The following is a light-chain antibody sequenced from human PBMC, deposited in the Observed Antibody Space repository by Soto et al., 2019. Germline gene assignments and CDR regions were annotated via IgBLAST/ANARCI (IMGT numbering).Light chain of an antibody. Sequence: EIVMTQSPATLSVSPGDRVPLSCRASQSIIDNLAWFQQKSGQAPRLLIHGAFKRATGVPGRFTACGAGTEFTLTISSLQSEDSAVYYCQQYHNWPPQYTFGQGTKLQIK. V-gene: IGKV3-15*01. CDR2: GAF. CDR1: QSIIDN. J-gene: IGKJ2*01. CDR3: QQYHNWPPQYT.